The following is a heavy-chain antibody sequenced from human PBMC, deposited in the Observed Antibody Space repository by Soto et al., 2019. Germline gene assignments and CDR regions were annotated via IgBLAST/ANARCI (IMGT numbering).Heavy chain of an antibody. CDR3: ARDRGSGGNCLYDY. V-gene: IGHV1-3*04. D-gene: IGHD2-15*01. Sequence: SVNLSCKAAGYTFIIHAVHWVRQTPGQRPEWMGLITIGSGNTKYSEKFRGRVTITRDTSATTVYVELSSLTSEDTAVYYCARDRGSGGNCLYDYWGLGTPVTVSS. CDR1: GYTFIIHA. CDR2: ITIGSGNT. J-gene: IGHJ4*02.